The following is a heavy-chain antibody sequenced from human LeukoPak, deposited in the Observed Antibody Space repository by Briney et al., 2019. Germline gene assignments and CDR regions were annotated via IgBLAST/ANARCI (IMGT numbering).Heavy chain of an antibody. CDR2: INHSGST. D-gene: IGHD6-13*01. V-gene: IGHV4-34*01. CDR3: ARVSGSSWSDRTFDY. CDR1: GGSFSGYY. Sequence: SSETLSLTCAVYGGSFSGYYWSWIRQPPGKGLEWIGEINHSGSTNYNPSLKSRVTISVDTSKNQFSLKLSSVTTADTAVYYCARVSGSSWSDRTFDYWGQGTLVTVSS. J-gene: IGHJ4*02.